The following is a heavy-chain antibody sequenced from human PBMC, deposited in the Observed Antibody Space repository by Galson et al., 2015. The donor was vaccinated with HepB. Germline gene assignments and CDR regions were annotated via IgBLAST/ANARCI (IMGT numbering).Heavy chain of an antibody. CDR2: ISYDGSNK. D-gene: IGHD2/OR15-2a*01. CDR3: AKGNIGPRYYYYYGMDV. J-gene: IGHJ6*02. Sequence: SLRLSCAASGFTFSSYGMHWVRQAPGKGLEWVAVISYDGSNKYYADSVKSRFTISRDNSKNTLYLQMNSLRAEDTAVYYCAKGNIGPRYYYYYGMDVWGQGTTVTVSS. CDR1: GFTFSSYG. V-gene: IGHV3-30*18.